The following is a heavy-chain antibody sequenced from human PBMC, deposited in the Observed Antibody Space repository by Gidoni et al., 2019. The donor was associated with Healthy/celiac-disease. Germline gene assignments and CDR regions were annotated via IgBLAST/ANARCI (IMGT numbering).Heavy chain of an antibody. Sequence: QVQLVESGGGVVQPGMSLRLSCAASGFTFRSFSIHWVRQAPGKGLEWVALISSDGRSKYYADSVKGRLTISRDNSKSTVYLQMNSLRPEDTAVYFCVREETIKGYYYSMDVWGQGTTVNVSS. CDR1: GFTFRSFS. CDR3: VREETIKGYYYSMDV. D-gene: IGHD2-15*01. J-gene: IGHJ6*02. CDR2: ISSDGRSK. V-gene: IGHV3-30*01.